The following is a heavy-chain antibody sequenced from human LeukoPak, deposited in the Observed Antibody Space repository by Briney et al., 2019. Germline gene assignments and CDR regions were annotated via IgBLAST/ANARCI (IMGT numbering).Heavy chain of an antibody. Sequence: GASVKVSCKASGYTFTSYGISWVRQAPGQGLEWMGWISAYNGNTNYAQKLQGRVTMTTDTSTSAAYMELRSLRSDDTAVSYCARTGYSTTTIPFDYWGQGTLVTVSS. J-gene: IGHJ4*02. CDR2: ISAYNGNT. D-gene: IGHD5-12*01. V-gene: IGHV1-18*01. CDR1: GYTFTSYG. CDR3: ARTGYSTTTIPFDY.